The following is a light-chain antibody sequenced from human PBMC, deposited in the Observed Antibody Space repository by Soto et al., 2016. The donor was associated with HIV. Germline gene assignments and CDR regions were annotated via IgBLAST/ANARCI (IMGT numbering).Light chain of an antibody. CDR2: KDT. Sequence: SYELTQPPSVSVSPRTAGQHHLLWRCFVQSNDVYWYQQKSGQAPVLVIYKDTERPSEIPQRFSGSSSGATVTLTISGVQAEDEADYYCHSADSSGTYWVFGGGTKLSVL. CDR3: HSADSSGTYWV. CDR1: FVQSND. V-gene: IGLV3-25*03. J-gene: IGLJ3*02.